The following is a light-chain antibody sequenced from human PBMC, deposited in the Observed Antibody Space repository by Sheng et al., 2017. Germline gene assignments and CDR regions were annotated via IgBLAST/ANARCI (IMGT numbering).Light chain of an antibody. CDR2: DVS. J-gene: IGLJ1*01. CDR3: CSYKTGSKYV. Sequence: QSALTQPASVSGSPGQSITISCTGTSSDVGGYNYVSWYQQLPGKAPKLVIYDVSNRPSGVSNRLLWLQSGNAASLTISGLQAEDEADYYCCSYKTGSKYVFGTGTKVTVL. CDR1: SSDVGGYNY. V-gene: IGLV2-14*03.